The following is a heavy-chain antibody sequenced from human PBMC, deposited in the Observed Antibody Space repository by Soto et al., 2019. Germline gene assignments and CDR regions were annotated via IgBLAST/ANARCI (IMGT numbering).Heavy chain of an antibody. Sequence: QVQLVESGGGVVQPGRSLRLSCAASGCTFSDYAMHWVRQAPGKGLEWVAVVWFDGGKKYFADSVTGRFTVSRDNSKNTPYLQMNSLRADDTAVYYCARPGYSSSWDPHVYNYYHMALGGKWTTVTVSS. D-gene: IGHD6-13*01. J-gene: IGHJ6*03. CDR1: GCTFSDYA. CDR3: ARPGYSSSWDPHVYNYYHMAL. V-gene: IGHV3-33*01. CDR2: VWFDGGKK.